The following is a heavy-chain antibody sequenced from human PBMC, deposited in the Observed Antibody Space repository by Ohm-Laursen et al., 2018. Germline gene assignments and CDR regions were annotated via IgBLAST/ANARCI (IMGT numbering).Heavy chain of an antibody. V-gene: IGHV4-59*01. CDR2: IYYSGST. CDR3: ARDLLPYGGNFDNAFDV. CDR1: GGSIGSSY. D-gene: IGHD4-23*01. J-gene: IGHJ3*01. Sequence: GTLSLTCTVSGGSIGSSYWSWIRQPPGKGLEWIGYIYYSGSTNYNPSLKSRVTMSVDTSKNQFSLKLISVTAADTAVYYCARDLLPYGGNFDNAFDVWGQGTMVAVSS.